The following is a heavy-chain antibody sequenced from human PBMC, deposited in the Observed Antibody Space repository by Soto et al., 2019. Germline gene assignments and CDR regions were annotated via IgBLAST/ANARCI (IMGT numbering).Heavy chain of an antibody. Sequence: GGSLSLSCAASGFTFSSYAMSWVRQAPGKGLEWVSAISGSGGSTYYADSVKGRFTISRDNSKNTLYLQMNSLRAEDTAVYYCAKEAKVNYIWGSSTDYWGQGTLVTVAS. CDR1: GFTFSSYA. D-gene: IGHD3-16*01. CDR2: ISGSGGST. J-gene: IGHJ4*02. CDR3: AKEAKVNYIWGSSTDY. V-gene: IGHV3-23*01.